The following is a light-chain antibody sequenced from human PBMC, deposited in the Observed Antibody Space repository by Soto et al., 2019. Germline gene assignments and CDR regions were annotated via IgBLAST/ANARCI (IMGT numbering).Light chain of an antibody. CDR2: GGS. J-gene: IGKJ2*02. CDR1: QSVSSNF. V-gene: IGKV3-20*01. CDR3: QQYGSSPGT. Sequence: EIVLTQSPGTLSLSPGERATLSCRASQSVSSNFLAWYQQKPGQAPKLLTSGGSSRATGIPDRFSGSGSGTDFTLTITKLEPEDFAVYSCQQYGSSPGTFGQGTKLEIK.